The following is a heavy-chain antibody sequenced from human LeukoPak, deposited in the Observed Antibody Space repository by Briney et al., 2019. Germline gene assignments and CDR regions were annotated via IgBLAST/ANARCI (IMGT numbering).Heavy chain of an antibody. CDR1: GGSFSGYC. Sequence: SETLSLTCAVYGGSFSGYCWSWIRQPPGKGLEWIGEINHSGSTNYNPSLKSRVTISVDTSKNQFSLKLSSVTAADTAVYYCARGTRAAGTGYWGRGTLVTVSS. CDR2: INHSGST. J-gene: IGHJ4*02. V-gene: IGHV4-34*01. D-gene: IGHD6-13*01. CDR3: ARGTRAAGTGY.